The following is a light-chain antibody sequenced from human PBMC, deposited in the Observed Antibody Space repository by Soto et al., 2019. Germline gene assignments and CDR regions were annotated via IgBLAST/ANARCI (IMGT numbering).Light chain of an antibody. CDR3: QQFGSSPGFT. Sequence: EIVLTQSPGTLSLSPGERATLSCRASQSINNRYLAWYQQKPGQAPRLLIYAASSRATGITDRFSGSGSGRDFTLTISRLEPEDFAVYYCQQFGSSPGFTFGPGTKVDIK. V-gene: IGKV3-20*01. CDR1: QSINNRY. CDR2: AAS. J-gene: IGKJ3*01.